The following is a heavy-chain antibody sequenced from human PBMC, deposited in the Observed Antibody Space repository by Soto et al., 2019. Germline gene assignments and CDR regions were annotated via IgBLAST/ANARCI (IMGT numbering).Heavy chain of an antibody. V-gene: IGHV1-69*04. CDR2: IIPILGIA. CDR1: GGSFSSYT. Sequence: SVKVSCKASGGSFSSYTISWVRQAPGQGLEWMGRIIPILGIANYAQKFQGRVTITADKSTSTAYMELSSLRSEDTAVYYCARDADDIVEVVAATQGAFDIWGQGTMVTVSS. D-gene: IGHD2-15*01. CDR3: ARDADDIVEVVAATQGAFDI. J-gene: IGHJ3*02.